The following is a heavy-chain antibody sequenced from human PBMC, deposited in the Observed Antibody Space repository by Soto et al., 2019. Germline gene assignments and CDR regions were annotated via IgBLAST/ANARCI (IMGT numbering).Heavy chain of an antibody. CDR2: IYRTGST. CDR3: ARATGTLRSRNWDY. D-gene: IGHD1-1*01. J-gene: IGHJ4*02. Sequence: SDTMSLTCSVSGGSISTVGHYWTWIRQAPGKGLEWIGSIYRTGSTYYSKSLRSRLTMSVDTSKRQFSLRLSSVTAADTAVYYCARATGTLRSRNWDYWGQGSLVTGS. V-gene: IGHV4-31*03. CDR1: GGSISTVGHY.